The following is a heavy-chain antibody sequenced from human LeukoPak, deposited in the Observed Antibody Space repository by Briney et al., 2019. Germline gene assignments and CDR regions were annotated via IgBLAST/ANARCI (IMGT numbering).Heavy chain of an antibody. D-gene: IGHD6-19*01. Sequence: GRSLRLSCAASGFTFDDYAMHWVRQAPGKGLEWVSGISWNSGSIGYADSVKGRFTISRDNAKNSLYLQMNSLRAEDTASYYCAKGLKGLKFDYWGQGTLVTVSS. CDR1: GFTFDDYA. V-gene: IGHV3-9*01. CDR2: ISWNSGSI. J-gene: IGHJ4*02. CDR3: AKGLKGLKFDY.